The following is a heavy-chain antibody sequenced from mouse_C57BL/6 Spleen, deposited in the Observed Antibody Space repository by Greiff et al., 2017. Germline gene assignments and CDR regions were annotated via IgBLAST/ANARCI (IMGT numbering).Heavy chain of an antibody. D-gene: IGHD1-1*01. CDR1: GYTFTSYG. CDR3: ARPITTVVATNAMDD. CDR2: IYPRSGNT. J-gene: IGHJ4*01. V-gene: IGHV1-81*01. Sequence: QVQLQQSGAELARPGASVKLSCKASGYTFTSYGISWVKQRPGQGLEWIGEIYPRSGNTYYNEKFKGKATLTADKSSSTAYMELRSLTSEDSAVYFCARPITTVVATNAMDDGGQGTSVTVSS.